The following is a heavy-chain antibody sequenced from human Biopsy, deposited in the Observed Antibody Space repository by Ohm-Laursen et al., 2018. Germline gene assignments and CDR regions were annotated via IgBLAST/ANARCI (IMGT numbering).Heavy chain of an antibody. Sequence: ASVKVSCKASGYTFTDTYMHWVRQAPGQGLEWMGWINPNSGGTNYAQKFQGRVTMTRDTSMSTAYMELNRLRSDDTAVYYCARGGLNYWYFDLWGRGTLVTVSS. CDR1: GYTFTDTY. D-gene: IGHD1-26*01. V-gene: IGHV1-2*02. CDR2: INPNSGGT. J-gene: IGHJ2*01. CDR3: ARGGLNYWYFDL.